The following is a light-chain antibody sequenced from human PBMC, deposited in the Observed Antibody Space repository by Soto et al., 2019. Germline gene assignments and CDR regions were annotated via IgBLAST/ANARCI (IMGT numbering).Light chain of an antibody. CDR3: KSYDSILSGYV. CDR2: GNS. V-gene: IGLV1-40*01. CDR1: SSNIGAGYD. Sequence: QSVLTQPPSVSGAPGQRVTISCTGSSSNIGAGYDVHWYQQLPGTAPKLLIYGNSNRPSGVPDRFSGSKSGTSASLAITGLQAEDEADYYCKSYDSILSGYVCGTGTKVTVL. J-gene: IGLJ1*01.